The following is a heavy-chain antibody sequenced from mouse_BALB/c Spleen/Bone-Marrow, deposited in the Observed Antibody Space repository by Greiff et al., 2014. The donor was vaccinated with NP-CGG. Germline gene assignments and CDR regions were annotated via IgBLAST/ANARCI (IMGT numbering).Heavy chain of an antibody. CDR1: GYTFTSYV. CDR2: INPYNDGT. J-gene: IGHJ4*01. Sequence: VQLKHSGPELVKPGASVKMSCKASGYTFTSYVMHWMKQKPGQGLEWIGYINPYNDGTKYNEKFKGKATLTSDKSSSTAYMELSSLTSEDSAVYYCARSQLGLPMDYWGQGTSVTVSS. D-gene: IGHD3-1*01. V-gene: IGHV1-14*01. CDR3: ARSQLGLPMDY.